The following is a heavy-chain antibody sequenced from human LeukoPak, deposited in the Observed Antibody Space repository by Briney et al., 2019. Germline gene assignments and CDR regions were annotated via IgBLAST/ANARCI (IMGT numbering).Heavy chain of an antibody. CDR1: GGTFSSYA. V-gene: IGHV1-69*06. CDR3: ARVGRDSKYYYYYMDV. D-gene: IGHD4-11*01. CDR2: IIPIFGTA. J-gene: IGHJ6*03. Sequence: GSSVKVSCKASGGTFSSYAISWVRQAPGQGLEWMGGIIPIFGTANYAQKFQGRVTITADKSTSTAYMELSSLRSEDTAVYYCARVGRDSKYYYYYMDVWGKGTTVTVSS.